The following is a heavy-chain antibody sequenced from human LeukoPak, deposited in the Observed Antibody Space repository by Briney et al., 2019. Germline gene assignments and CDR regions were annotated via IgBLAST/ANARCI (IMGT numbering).Heavy chain of an antibody. CDR2: IYPGDSDT. V-gene: IGHV5-51*01. J-gene: IGHJ5*02. Sequence: GGSLKISCKGSGYSFTSYWIGWVRQMPGKGLEWMGIIYPGDSDTRYSPSFQGQVTISADKSISTAYLQWSSLKASDTAMYYCARRYCSSTSCYPNWFDPWGQGTLVTVSS. CDR3: ARRYCSSTSCYPNWFDP. D-gene: IGHD2-2*01. CDR1: GYSFTSYW.